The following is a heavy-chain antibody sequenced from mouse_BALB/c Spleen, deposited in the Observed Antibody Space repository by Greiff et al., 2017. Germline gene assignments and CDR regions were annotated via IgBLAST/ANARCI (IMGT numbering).Heavy chain of an antibody. V-gene: IGHV5-9-4*01. CDR2: ISSGGSYT. J-gene: IGHJ4*01. Sequence: EVKLMESGGGLVKPEGSLKLSCAASGFTFSSYAMSWVRQSPEKRLEWVAEISSGGSYTYYPDTVTGRFTISRDNAKNTLYLEMSSLRSEDTAMYYCARLNAMDYWGQGTSVTVSS. CDR1: GFTFSSYA. CDR3: ARLNAMDY.